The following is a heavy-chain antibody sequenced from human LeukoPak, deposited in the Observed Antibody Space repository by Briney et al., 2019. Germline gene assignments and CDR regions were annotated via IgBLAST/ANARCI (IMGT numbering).Heavy chain of an antibody. CDR3: ARVDIVVVPAAMRYYYYYYMDV. V-gene: IGHV1-2*02. CDR1: GYTFTGYY. CDR2: INPNSGGT. J-gene: IGHJ6*03. Sequence: ASVKVSCKASGYTFTGYYMHWVRQAPGQGLEWMGWINPNSGGTNYAQKFQGRVTMTRDTSISTAYMELSRLRSDDTAVYYCARVDIVVVPAAMRYYYYYYMDVWGKGTTVTVSS. D-gene: IGHD2-2*01.